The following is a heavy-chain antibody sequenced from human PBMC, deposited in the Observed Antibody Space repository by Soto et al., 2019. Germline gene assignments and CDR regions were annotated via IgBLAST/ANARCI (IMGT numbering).Heavy chain of an antibody. V-gene: IGHV4-4*07. D-gene: IGHD6-6*01. CDR2: IYTSGST. J-gene: IGHJ5*02. CDR1: GGSIRSYY. Sequence: QVQLQESGPGLVKPSETLSLTCTVSGGSIRSYYWSWIRQPAGKGLEWIGRIYTSGSTNYNPSLKSRVTMSVDTSKNQFSLKLSSVTAADTAVYSCARDRIAARRGNWFDPWGQGTLVTVSS. CDR3: ARDRIAARRGNWFDP.